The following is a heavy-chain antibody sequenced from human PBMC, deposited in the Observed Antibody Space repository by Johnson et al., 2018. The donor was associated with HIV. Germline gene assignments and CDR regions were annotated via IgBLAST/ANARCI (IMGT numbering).Heavy chain of an antibody. Sequence: VQLVESGGGLVQPGGSLRLSCASSGFTFSSYWMSWVRQAPGKGLEWVANIKQDGSEKYYVDSVKGRFTISRDNSKNTMYLQMNSLRAEDTAVYYCARDFVAFGECTAFDMWGQGTMVTVSS. V-gene: IGHV3-7*03. J-gene: IGHJ3*02. CDR2: IKQDGSEK. CDR1: GFTFSSYW. CDR3: ARDFVAFGECTAFDM. D-gene: IGHD3-10*01.